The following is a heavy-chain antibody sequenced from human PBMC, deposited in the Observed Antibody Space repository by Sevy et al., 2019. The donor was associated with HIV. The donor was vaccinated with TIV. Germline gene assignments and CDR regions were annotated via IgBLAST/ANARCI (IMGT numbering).Heavy chain of an antibody. CDR2: IWYDGSNK. D-gene: IGHD4-17*01. Sequence: GGSLRLSCAASGFNFSIYGMHWVRQAPGKGLEWVALIWYDGSNKYYADSVKGRFTISRDNSKSTLFLQMNSLRAEDTAVYYCARGRDYGNFDYWGQGTLVTVSS. J-gene: IGHJ4*02. CDR1: GFNFSIYG. CDR3: ARGRDYGNFDY. V-gene: IGHV3-33*01.